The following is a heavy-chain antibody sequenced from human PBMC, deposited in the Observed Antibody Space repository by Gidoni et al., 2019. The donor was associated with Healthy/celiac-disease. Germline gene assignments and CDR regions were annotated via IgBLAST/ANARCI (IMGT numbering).Heavy chain of an antibody. D-gene: IGHD3-10*01. J-gene: IGHJ4*02. CDR2: FDPEDGET. Sequence: QVQLVQSGAEVKKPGASVQVSCKVSGYTLTELSMHWVRQAPGKGLEWMGGFDPEDGETIYAEEFQGRVTMTEDTSTDTAYMELSSLRSEDTAVYYCATYEGMGSMVQGSGGFDYWGQGTLVTVSS. CDR1: GYTLTELS. V-gene: IGHV1-24*01. CDR3: ATYEGMGSMVQGSGGFDY.